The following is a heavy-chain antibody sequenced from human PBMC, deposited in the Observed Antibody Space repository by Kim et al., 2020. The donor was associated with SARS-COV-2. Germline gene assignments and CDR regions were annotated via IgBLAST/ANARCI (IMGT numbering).Heavy chain of an antibody. CDR2: T. J-gene: IGHJ4*02. V-gene: IGHV1-2*02. CDR3: ARETQQLGFDY. D-gene: IGHD6-13*01. Sequence: TNYAQKFQGRVTMTRDTSIRTAYMELSSLRSDDTAVYYCARETQQLGFDYWGQGTLVTVSS.